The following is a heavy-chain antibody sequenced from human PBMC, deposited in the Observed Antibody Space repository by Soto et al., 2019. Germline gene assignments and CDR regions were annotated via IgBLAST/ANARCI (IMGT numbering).Heavy chain of an antibody. CDR3: GRVVIKMAIQSIDP. D-gene: IGHD3-3*01. V-gene: IGHV4-34*01. CDR2: VNPGGIT. J-gene: IGHJ5*02. Sequence: PETRSLTSPVYGGSLSCYYWTWIRQPPGKGLEWIGEVNPGGITNYSPSVKSRLTISLDTSKKQVSLEMTSVTAAATAVYYCGRVVIKMAIQSIDPWGQGTLVTVSS. CDR1: GGSLSCYY.